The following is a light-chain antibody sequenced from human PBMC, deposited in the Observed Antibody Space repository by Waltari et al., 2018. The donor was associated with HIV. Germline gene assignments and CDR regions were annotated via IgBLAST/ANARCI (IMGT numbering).Light chain of an antibody. CDR3: SSYVTGGSLL. CDR2: NAN. J-gene: IGLJ3*02. Sequence: QSALTQPASVSGSPGQSVTISCIGSDIDIGIYDYISWYHHPPNRAPRLVVFNANSRPSGSPFRFAGSKSGNTASLTISGLQADDESVYYCSSYVTGGSLLFGGGTQVTVL. V-gene: IGLV2-14*01. CDR1: DIDIGIYDY.